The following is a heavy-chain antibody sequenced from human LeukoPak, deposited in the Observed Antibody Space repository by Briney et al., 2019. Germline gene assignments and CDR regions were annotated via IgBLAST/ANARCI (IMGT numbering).Heavy chain of an antibody. J-gene: IGHJ6*03. D-gene: IGHD2-2*01. CDR1: GYTFTDYY. CDR2: INPKSGVT. V-gene: IGHV1-2*02. Sequence: ASVEVSCKASGYTFTDYYLHWVRQAPGQGLEWMGWINPKSGVTDSKMKFQGRVTLTRDTSITTAYMELISLTSDDAAVYYCARAGGYCGSTSCYSGYYYYFMDVWGKGTTVTVSS. CDR3: ARAGGYCGSTSCYSGYYYYFMDV.